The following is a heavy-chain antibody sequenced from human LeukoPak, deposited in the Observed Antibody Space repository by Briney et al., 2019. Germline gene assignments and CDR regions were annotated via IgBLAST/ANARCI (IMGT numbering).Heavy chain of an antibody. Sequence: GGSLRLSCAASGFTFSSYSMNWVRQAPGKGLEWVSSISSSSSYIYYADSVKGRFTISRDNAKNSLYLQMNSLRAEDTAVYYCARNDILPGYYNSFDSCGQGTLVTASS. CDR1: GFTFSSYS. CDR2: ISSSSSYI. J-gene: IGHJ4*02. V-gene: IGHV3-21*01. CDR3: ARNDILPGYYNSFDS. D-gene: IGHD3-9*01.